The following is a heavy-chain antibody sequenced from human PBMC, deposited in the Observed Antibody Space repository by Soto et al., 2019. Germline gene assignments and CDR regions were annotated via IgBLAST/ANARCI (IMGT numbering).Heavy chain of an antibody. CDR2: IYHSGST. V-gene: IGHV4-30-2*01. D-gene: IGHD4-17*01. CDR1: GVSLRSGVSS. CDR3: SRVRDYGEYVLDY. J-gene: IGHJ4*02. Sequence: TLSFPCALFGVSLRSGVSSLSWIRLPSGKGLEWMGYIYHSGSTYYNPSLKSRVTISVDRSKNQFSLKLSSVTAADTAVYYCSRVRDYGEYVLDYWGQGTLVTVSS.